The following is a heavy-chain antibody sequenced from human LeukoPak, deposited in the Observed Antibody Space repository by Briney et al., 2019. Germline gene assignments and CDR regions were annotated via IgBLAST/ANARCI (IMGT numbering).Heavy chain of an antibody. Sequence: PGGSLRLSCAASGFTFDDYAMHWVRQAPGKGLEWVSGISWNSGSIGYADSVKGRFTISRDNSKNTLYLQMNSLRAEDTAVYYCAKPTWRIQLYALWGDWGQGTLVTVSS. D-gene: IGHD5-18*01. CDR2: ISWNSGSI. CDR3: AKPTWRIQLYALWGD. CDR1: GFTFDDYA. V-gene: IGHV3-9*01. J-gene: IGHJ4*02.